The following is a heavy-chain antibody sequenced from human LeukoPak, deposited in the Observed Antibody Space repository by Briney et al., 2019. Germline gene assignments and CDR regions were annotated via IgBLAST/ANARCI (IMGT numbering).Heavy chain of an antibody. D-gene: IGHD2-8*02. Sequence: GGSLRLSCAASGFTFSSYAMSWVRQAPGKGPEWVSAISGSGGSTYYADSVKGRFTISRDNSKNTLYLQMNSLRAEDTAVYYCVAVLAQPFYWGQGTLVTVSS. CDR2: ISGSGGST. CDR3: VAVLAQPFY. CDR1: GFTFSSYA. V-gene: IGHV3-23*01. J-gene: IGHJ4*02.